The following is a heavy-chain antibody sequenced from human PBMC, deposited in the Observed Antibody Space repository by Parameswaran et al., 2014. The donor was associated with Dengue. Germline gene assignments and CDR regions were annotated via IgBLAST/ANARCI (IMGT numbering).Heavy chain of an antibody. Sequence: VRQAPGQGLEWMGIINPSGGSTSYAQKFQGRVTMTRDTSTSTVYMELSSLRSEDTAVYYCARVPRCSSTSCYSDYFDYWGQGTLVTVSS. CDR2: INPSGGST. J-gene: IGHJ4*02. CDR3: ARVPRCSSTSCYSDYFDY. V-gene: IGHV1-46*01. D-gene: IGHD2-2*01.